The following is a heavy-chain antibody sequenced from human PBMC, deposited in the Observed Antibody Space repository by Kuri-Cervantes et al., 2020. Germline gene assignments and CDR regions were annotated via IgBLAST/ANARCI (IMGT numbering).Heavy chain of an antibody. CDR2: ISGSGGRT. D-gene: IGHD5-12*01. J-gene: IGHJ3*02. Sequence: GESLKISCAASGFTFSSYAMSWVRQAPGKGLEWVSAISGSGGRTYYADSVKGRFTISRDNAKNSLHLQMNSLRAEDTALYYCAKVGSGYDYGAFDIWGQGTMVTVSS. CDR3: AKVGSGYDYGAFDI. V-gene: IGHV3-23*01. CDR1: GFTFSSYA.